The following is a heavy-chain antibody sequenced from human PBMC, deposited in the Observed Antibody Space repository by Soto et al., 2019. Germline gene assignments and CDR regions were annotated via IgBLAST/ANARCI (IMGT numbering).Heavy chain of an antibody. CDR2: ISAYNGNT. D-gene: IGHD5-18*01. CDR1: CYTFTSYG. J-gene: IGHJ4*02. CDR3: ARPRGSSYRFDY. V-gene: IGHV1-18*01. Sequence: QVQLVQSGAEGKKPGASVKVSCKASCYTFTSYGISWVRQAPGQGLEWMGWISAYNGNTDYAQKIHGTFIMTTDTSTSIAYMELRSLRSDDTAVYYCARPRGSSYRFDYWGQGTLVTVSS.